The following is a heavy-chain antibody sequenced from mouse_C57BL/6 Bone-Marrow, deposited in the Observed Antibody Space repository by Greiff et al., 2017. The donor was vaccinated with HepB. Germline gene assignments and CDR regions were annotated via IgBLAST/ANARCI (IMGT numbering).Heavy chain of an antibody. J-gene: IGHJ2*01. CDR3: GSPSATVGY. Sequence: EVQLQQSGAELVKPGASVKLSCTASGFNINDYYMHWVKQRTEQGLEWIGRIDPEDGETKYAPNFQGKATITADTSSNTAYLQLSSLTSEDTAVYYCGSPSATVGYWGQGTTLTVSS. V-gene: IGHV14-2*01. D-gene: IGHD1-1*01. CDR2: IDPEDGET. CDR1: GFNINDYY.